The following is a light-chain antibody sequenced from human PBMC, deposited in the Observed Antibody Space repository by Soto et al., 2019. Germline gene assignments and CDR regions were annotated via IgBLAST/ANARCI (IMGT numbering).Light chain of an antibody. CDR2: KAS. CDR1: QTISSW. J-gene: IGKJ1*01. Sequence: DIRMPQSXSTLSGSVGDRVTITCRASQTISSWLAWYQQKPGKAPKLLIYKASTLKSGVPSRFSGSGSGTEFTLTISSLQPDDFATYYCQHYNSYSEAFGQGTKVDIK. CDR3: QHYNSYSEA. V-gene: IGKV1-5*03.